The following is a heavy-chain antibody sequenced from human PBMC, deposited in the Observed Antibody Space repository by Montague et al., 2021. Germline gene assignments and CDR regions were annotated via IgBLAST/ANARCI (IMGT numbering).Heavy chain of an antibody. Sequence: SLRLSCAASGFTFSRYWMAWVRQAPGKGLEWVANINQDGNDKYYVDSVRGRFTISRGNAKKSLYLQMNSLRVDDTAVYYCANTKMDYWGQGMLVIVS. J-gene: IGHJ4*02. CDR2: INQDGNDK. CDR1: GFTFSRYW. CDR3: ANTKMDY. V-gene: IGHV3-7*01. D-gene: IGHD2-8*01.